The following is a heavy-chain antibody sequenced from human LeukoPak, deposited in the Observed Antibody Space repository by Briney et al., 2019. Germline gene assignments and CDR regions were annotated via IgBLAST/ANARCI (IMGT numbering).Heavy chain of an antibody. J-gene: IGHJ4*02. CDR2: SSAYTGNK. CDR3: ARGSTAIRLDYFDY. CDR1: GYTFTSYG. Sequence: SVKVSCKASGYTFTSYGISLVRQAPGQGLEWMGWSSAYTGNKNYAQKLQGRVTMTTDTSTSTAYMELRSLRSDDTAVYYCARGSTAIRLDYFDYWGQGTLVTVSS. D-gene: IGHD2-2*01. V-gene: IGHV1-18*01.